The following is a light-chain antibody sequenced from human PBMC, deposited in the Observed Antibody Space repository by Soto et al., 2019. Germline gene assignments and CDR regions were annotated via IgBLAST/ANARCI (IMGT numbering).Light chain of an antibody. CDR1: QRFSNNY. CDR3: QQYGSSGT. CDR2: GAS. J-gene: IGKJ1*01. Sequence: EIFLTQSPFTLSLSTVEIATLSCRASQRFSNNYLAWYQQKPGQAPRLLIYGASNRATGIPDRFSGSGSGTDFTLTISRLEPEDFAVYYCQQYGSSGTFGQGTKVDIK. V-gene: IGKV3-20*01.